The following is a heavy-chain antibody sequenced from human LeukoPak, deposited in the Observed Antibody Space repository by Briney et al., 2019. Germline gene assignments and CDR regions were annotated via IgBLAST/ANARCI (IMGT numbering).Heavy chain of an antibody. CDR2: ISSSSIPI. V-gene: IGHV3-48*04. Sequence: GGSLRLSCAGSGFSFSRYNMNWVRLAPGKGLEWISFISSSSIPIYYADSVKGRLTISRDNAMNSLHLQMDGLRAEDTAVYYCARGRPGYMDVWGKGTTVTVSS. J-gene: IGHJ6*03. CDR3: ARGRPGYMDV. CDR1: GFSFSRYN. D-gene: IGHD3-10*01.